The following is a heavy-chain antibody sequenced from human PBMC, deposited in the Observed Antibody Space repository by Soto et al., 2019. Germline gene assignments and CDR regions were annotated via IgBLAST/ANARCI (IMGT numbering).Heavy chain of an antibody. D-gene: IGHD4-17*01. Sequence: QVQLQQWGAGLLKPSETLSLTCAVYGGSFSGYYWNWVRQPPGKGLEWIGKVKHSGGTHYNPSLKFRVSISVDTSKSQVSLRLTSVTAADTAVYYCARAYDYGDPRDALVTWGQGTIVTVPS. CDR1: GGSFSGYY. CDR2: VKHSGGT. CDR3: ARAYDYGDPRDALVT. J-gene: IGHJ3*02. V-gene: IGHV4-34*01.